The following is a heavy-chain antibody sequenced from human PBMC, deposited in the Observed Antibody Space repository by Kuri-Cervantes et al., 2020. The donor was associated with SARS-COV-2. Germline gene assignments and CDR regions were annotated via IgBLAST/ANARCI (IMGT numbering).Heavy chain of an antibody. CDR2: IRSKANSYAT. V-gene: IGHV3-73*01. CDR3: AKDGISGVAGLLPYYFDY. J-gene: IGHJ4*02. D-gene: IGHD1-14*01. CDR1: GFTFSGSA. Sequence: GESLKISCAASGFTFSGSAMHWVRQASGKGLEWVGRIRSKANSYATAYAASVKGRFTISRDDSKNTAYLQMNSLKTEDTAVYYCAKDGISGVAGLLPYYFDYWGQGTLVTVSS.